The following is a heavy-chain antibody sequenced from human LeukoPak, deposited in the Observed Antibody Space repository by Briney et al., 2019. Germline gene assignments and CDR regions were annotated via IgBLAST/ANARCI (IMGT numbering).Heavy chain of an antibody. CDR3: ARETTAGVIDY. D-gene: IGHD6-13*01. J-gene: IGHJ4*02. Sequence: PSQTLSLTCAVSGGSISSGGYSWSWIRQPPGKGLEWIVYIYHWGSTYYNPSLKSRVTISVDRSKNQFSLKLSSVTAADTAVYYCARETTAGVIDYWGQGTLVTVSS. CDR1: GGSISSGGYS. V-gene: IGHV4-30-2*01. CDR2: IYHWGST.